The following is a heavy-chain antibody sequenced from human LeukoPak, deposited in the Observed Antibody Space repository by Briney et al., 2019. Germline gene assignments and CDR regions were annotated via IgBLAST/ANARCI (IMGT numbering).Heavy chain of an antibody. D-gene: IGHD4-17*01. CDR1: GFTFDDYA. Sequence: GGSLRLSCAASGFTFDDYAMHWVRQAPWKGLEWVSGISWNSGSIGYADSVKGRFTISRDNAKNSLYLQMNSLRAEDTALYYCAKHDYGDNYFDYWGQGTLVTVSS. CDR2: ISWNSGSI. V-gene: IGHV3-9*01. CDR3: AKHDYGDNYFDY. J-gene: IGHJ4*02.